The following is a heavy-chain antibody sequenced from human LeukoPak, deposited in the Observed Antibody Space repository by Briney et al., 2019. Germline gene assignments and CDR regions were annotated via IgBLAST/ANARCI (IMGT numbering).Heavy chain of an antibody. V-gene: IGHV4-34*01. J-gene: IGHJ4*02. Sequence: PSETLSLTCAVYGGSFSGYYWSWIRQPPGKGLEWIGEINHSGSTNYNPSLKSRVTISVDTSKNQFSLKLSSVTAADTAVYYCARVGTAMVKWYFDYWGQGTLVTVSS. D-gene: IGHD5-18*01. CDR1: GGSFSGYY. CDR3: ARVGTAMVKWYFDY. CDR2: INHSGST.